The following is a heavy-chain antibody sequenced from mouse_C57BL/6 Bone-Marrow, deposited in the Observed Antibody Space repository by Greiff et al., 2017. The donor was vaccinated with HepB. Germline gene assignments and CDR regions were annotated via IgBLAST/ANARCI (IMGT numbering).Heavy chain of an antibody. D-gene: IGHD1-1*01. CDR3: TSPYYYGSSLDY. CDR1: GFTFSNYW. Sequence: EVKLQESGGGLVQPGGSMKLSCVASGFTFSNYWMNWVRQSPEKGLEWVAQIRLKSDNYATHYAESVKGRFTISRDASKSSVYLQMNNLRAEDTGIYYCTSPYYYGSSLDYWGQGTTLTVSS. J-gene: IGHJ2*01. V-gene: IGHV6-3*01. CDR2: IRLKSDNYAT.